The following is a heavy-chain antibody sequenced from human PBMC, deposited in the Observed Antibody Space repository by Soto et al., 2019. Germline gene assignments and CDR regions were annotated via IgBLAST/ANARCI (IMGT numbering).Heavy chain of an antibody. CDR3: ARDEIGGTAFRGFLAY. V-gene: IGHV3-33*01. J-gene: IGHJ4*02. Sequence: KGLEWVAVIWHDGSEIYYADSVKGRFTISRDNSKNTLYLQMNSLRAEDTAVYYCARDEIGGTAFRGFLAYWGQGTLVPVSS. CDR2: IWHDGSEI. D-gene: IGHD1-7*01.